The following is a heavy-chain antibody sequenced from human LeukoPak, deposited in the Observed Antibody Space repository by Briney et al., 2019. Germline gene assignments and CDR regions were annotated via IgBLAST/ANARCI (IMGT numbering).Heavy chain of an antibody. D-gene: IGHD3-3*01. V-gene: IGHV4-39*01. CDR2: IHYSGST. CDR3: ARWESSYYVDFDY. Sequence: SETLSLTCTVSGGSITISSYYWCWVRQHPGKGLEWIGSIHYSGSTYYNPSLMSRVTISVDTSKNQFSLKMSSVTAADTAVYYCARWESSYYVDFDYWGQGTLVTVSS. CDR1: GGSITISSYY. J-gene: IGHJ4*02.